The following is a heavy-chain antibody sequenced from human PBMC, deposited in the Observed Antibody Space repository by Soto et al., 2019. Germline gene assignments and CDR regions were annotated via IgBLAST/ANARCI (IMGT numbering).Heavy chain of an antibody. Sequence: ASWKASCKGSWLTFTSYISHVVVPCHRQRLEWMGIINPSGGSTSYAQKFQGRVTMTRDTSTSTVYMELSSLRSEDTAVYYCARDSRYYYDSSGYPPDYWGQGTLVTVSS. CDR3: ARDSRYYYDSSGYPPDY. CDR1: WLTFTSYI. J-gene: IGHJ4*02. D-gene: IGHD3-22*01. CDR2: INPSGGST. V-gene: IGHV1-46*01.